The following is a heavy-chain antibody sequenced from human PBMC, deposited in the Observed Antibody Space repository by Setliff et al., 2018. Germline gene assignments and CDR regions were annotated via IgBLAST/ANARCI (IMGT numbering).Heavy chain of an antibody. CDR3: AKDRVNDGFWDFDS. J-gene: IGHJ4*02. CDR1: GFIFTKEW. D-gene: IGHD1-26*01. V-gene: IGHV3-7*03. CDR2: INPDGSEK. Sequence: PGGSLRLSCASSGFIFTKEWMSWVRQAPGTGLELVANINPDGSEKNYVDSVKGRSTISRDNSKNNFFLQINNLRAADTATYYCAKDRVNDGFWDFDSWGQGIVVTVSS.